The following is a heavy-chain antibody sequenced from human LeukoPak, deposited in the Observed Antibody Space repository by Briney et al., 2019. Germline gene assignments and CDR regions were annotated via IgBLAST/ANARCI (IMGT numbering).Heavy chain of an antibody. V-gene: IGHV3-30-3*01. CDR1: GFTFSRYA. Sequence: GGSLRLSCVASGFTFSRYAFHRVRQAPGKGLEWVAVISYDGSNRYYADSVKGRFTVSRDNSKNTLYLQMNSLRHEDTAMYYCASLGRTIFGVVIDPLRRWFDPWGQGTLVTVSS. J-gene: IGHJ5*02. CDR3: ASLGRTIFGVVIDPLRRWFDP. CDR2: ISYDGSNR. D-gene: IGHD3-3*01.